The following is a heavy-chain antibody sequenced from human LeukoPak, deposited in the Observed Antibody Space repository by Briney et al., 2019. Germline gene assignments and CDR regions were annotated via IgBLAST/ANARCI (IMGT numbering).Heavy chain of an antibody. CDR2: ISGSGGST. D-gene: IGHD1-26*01. J-gene: IGHJ4*02. CDR1: GFTFSTYA. CDR3: AKCIVGATAPFDY. V-gene: IGHV3-23*01. Sequence: GGSLRLSCAASGFTFSTYAMSWVRQAPGKGLEWVSAISGSGGSTYYADSVKGRFTISRDNSKNTLYLQMNSLRAEDTAVYYCAKCIVGATAPFDYWGQGTLVTVSS.